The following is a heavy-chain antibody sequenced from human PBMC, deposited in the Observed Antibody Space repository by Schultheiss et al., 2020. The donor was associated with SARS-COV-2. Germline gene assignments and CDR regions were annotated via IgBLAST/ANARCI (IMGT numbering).Heavy chain of an antibody. V-gene: IGHV3-30*19. CDR2: ISYDGSNK. D-gene: IGHD2-15*01. Sequence: GGSLRLSCAASGFTFSSYGMHWVRQAPGKGLEWVAVISYDGSNKYYADSVKGRFTISRDNSKNTLYLQMNSLRAEDTAVYYCAKDLVVVVPEEYYFDYWGQGTLVTVSS. CDR3: AKDLVVVVPEEYYFDY. CDR1: GFTFSSYG. J-gene: IGHJ4*02.